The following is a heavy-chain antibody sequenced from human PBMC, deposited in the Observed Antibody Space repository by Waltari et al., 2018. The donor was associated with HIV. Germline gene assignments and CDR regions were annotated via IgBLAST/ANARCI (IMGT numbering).Heavy chain of an antibody. CDR3: ARVARGLRQGTFDI. Sequence: VHLVEYGGDLVNPGGSLRLSCVAAGFTSSDSYMTWIRQAPGKRLEGVSYIAVSSAYTNYGDSVKGRFTMSRDDAKKSLFLQMNSLRPEDTAVYYCARVARGLRQGTFDIWGQGTMVTVSS. V-gene: IGHV3-11*05. CDR2: IAVSSAYT. CDR1: GFTSSDSY. D-gene: IGHD4-17*01. J-gene: IGHJ3*02.